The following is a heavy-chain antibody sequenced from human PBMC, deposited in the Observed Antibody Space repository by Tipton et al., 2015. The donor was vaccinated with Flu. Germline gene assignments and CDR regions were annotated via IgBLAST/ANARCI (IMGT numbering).Heavy chain of an antibody. Sequence: TLSLTCVVYGGSFSGDYCSWSRQPPGKGLEWIGSIYHNSGSTYYNPSLKSRVTISVDTSKNQFSLKLSSVTAADTAVYYCARSSAAGGPLRPWGQGTLVTASS. CDR2: IYHNSGST. CDR3: ARSSAAGGPLRP. V-gene: IGHV4-34*01. CDR1: GGSFSGDY. D-gene: IGHD3-16*01. J-gene: IGHJ5*02.